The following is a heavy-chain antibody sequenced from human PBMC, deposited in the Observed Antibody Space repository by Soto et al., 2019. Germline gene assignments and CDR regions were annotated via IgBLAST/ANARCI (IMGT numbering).Heavy chain of an antibody. CDR2: IIPIFGTA. CDR1: GGTFSSYA. CDR3: ARGEPGDYYSNGHYSRLLQH. Sequence: SVKVSCKASGGTFSSYAISWVRQAPGQGLEWMGGIIPIFGTANYAQKFQGRVTITADESTSTAYMELSSLRSEDTAVYYCARGEPGDYYSNGHYSRLLQHRGQGTRVTVSS. V-gene: IGHV1-69*13. J-gene: IGHJ1*01. D-gene: IGHD3-22*01.